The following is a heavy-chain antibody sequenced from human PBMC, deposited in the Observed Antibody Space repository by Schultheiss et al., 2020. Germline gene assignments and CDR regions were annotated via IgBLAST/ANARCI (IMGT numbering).Heavy chain of an antibody. CDR2: INQSGST. D-gene: IGHD1-26*01. V-gene: IGHV4-34*01. Sequence: GSLRLSCAASGFTFSDYYMSWIRQAPGKGLEWIGEINQSGSTNYNPSLKSRVTISIDTSKNQFSLKLSSVTAADTAVYYCARGGKLQATDFDYWGQGTLGTVAS. CDR1: GFTFSDYY. CDR3: ARGGKLQATDFDY. J-gene: IGHJ4*02.